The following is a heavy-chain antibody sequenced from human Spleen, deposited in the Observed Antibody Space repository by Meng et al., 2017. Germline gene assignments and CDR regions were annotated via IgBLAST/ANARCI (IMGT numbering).Heavy chain of an antibody. V-gene: IGHV1-3*01. CDR1: GYTFTSYA. D-gene: IGHD2-15*01. CDR3: ARDYCSGGSCYRAYFF. Sequence: QVQLVQSGAEVKKPGASVKVSCKASGYTFTSYAMHWVRQAPGQRLEWMGWINAGNGNTKYSQKFQGRVTITRDTSASTAYMGLSSLRSEDTAVYYCARDYCSGGSCYRAYFFWGQGTLVTVSS. J-gene: IGHJ4*02. CDR2: INAGNGNT.